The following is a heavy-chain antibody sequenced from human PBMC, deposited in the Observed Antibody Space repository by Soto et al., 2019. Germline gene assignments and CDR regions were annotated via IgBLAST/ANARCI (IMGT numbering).Heavy chain of an antibody. CDR2: IYFSGST. D-gene: IGHD6-13*01. J-gene: IGHJ4*02. CDR1: GGSMDGYY. CDR3: ARSVATPGTNIDF. V-gene: IGHV4-4*09. Sequence: QVQLQESGPGLVKPSETLSLTCSVSGGSMDGYYWSWIRQTPGQGLEWLGYIYFSGSTRYNPSLKSRLTISLDKSKGQFSMSLSSVTAADTAVYYCARSVATPGTNIDFWGQGTLVTVSS.